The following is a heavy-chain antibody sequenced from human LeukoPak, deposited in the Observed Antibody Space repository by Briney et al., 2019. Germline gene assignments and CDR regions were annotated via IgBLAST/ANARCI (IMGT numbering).Heavy chain of an antibody. Sequence: GGSLRLSCAASGFTFSSYAMHWVRQAPGKGLEWVAVISYDGSNKYYADSVKGRFTISRDNSRNTLYLQMNSLRAEDTAVYYCARDSDYNDSSGSLDYWSQGTLVTVST. V-gene: IGHV3-30*04. J-gene: IGHJ4*02. CDR2: ISYDGSNK. D-gene: IGHD3-22*01. CDR1: GFTFSSYA. CDR3: ARDSDYNDSSGSLDY.